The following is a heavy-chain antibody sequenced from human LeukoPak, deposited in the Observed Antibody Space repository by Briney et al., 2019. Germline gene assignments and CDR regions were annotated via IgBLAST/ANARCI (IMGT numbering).Heavy chain of an antibody. CDR2: INPNSGGT. CDR3: ARAAGNSAAYYFDY. J-gene: IGHJ4*02. CDR1: GYTFTGYY. V-gene: IGHV1-2*02. Sequence: ASVKVSCKASGYTFTGYYMHWVRQAPGQGLEWMGWINPNSGGTNYAQKFQGRVTMTRDTSTSTVYMELSSLRSDDTAVYFCARAAGNSAAYYFDYWGQGTLVTVSS. D-gene: IGHD4-23*01.